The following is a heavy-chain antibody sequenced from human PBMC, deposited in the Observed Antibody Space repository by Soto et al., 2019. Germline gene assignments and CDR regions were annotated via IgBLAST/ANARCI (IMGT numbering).Heavy chain of an antibody. V-gene: IGHV4-34*01. CDR3: ARGPGGGRSGYGPPPPPNCGGDCYPTYYFDY. J-gene: IGHJ4*02. D-gene: IGHD2-21*01. Sequence: QVQLQQWGAGLLKPSETLSLTCAVYGGSFSGYYWSWIRQPPGKGLEWIGEINHSGSTNYNPSLKSRVTISVDTSKNQFSLKLSSVTAADTAVYYCARGPGGGRSGYGPPPPPNCGGDCYPTYYFDYWGQGTLVTVSS. CDR1: GGSFSGYY. CDR2: INHSGST.